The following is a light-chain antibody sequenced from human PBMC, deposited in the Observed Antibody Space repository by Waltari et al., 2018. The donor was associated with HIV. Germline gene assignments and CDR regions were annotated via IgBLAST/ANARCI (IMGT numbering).Light chain of an antibody. CDR3: WSYAGSSTII. V-gene: IGLV2-23*01. CDR1: SSDVGSYSF. Sequence: QSALTQPASVSGSPGQSITLSCTGTSSDVGSYSFVSWYQLHPGKAHKLIIYEDNKRPSGVSDRFSGSKSGYTASLTISGLQAEDEADYCCWSYAGSSTIIFGGGTKLTVL. J-gene: IGLJ2*01. CDR2: EDN.